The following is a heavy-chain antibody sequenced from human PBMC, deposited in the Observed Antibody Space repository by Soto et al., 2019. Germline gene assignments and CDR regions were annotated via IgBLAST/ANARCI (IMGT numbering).Heavy chain of an antibody. J-gene: IGHJ4*02. Sequence: QVQLVQSGAEVKKPGASVKVSCKASGYTFTSYGISWVRQAPGQGLEWMGWISAYNGNTNYAQKLQGRVTMTKDTSTSTANMELRSLRSEATALYCCARGGGNRNASVDYWGQGTLGPVSS. CDR3: ARGGGNRNASVDY. D-gene: IGHD1-1*01. V-gene: IGHV1-18*01. CDR2: ISAYNGNT. CDR1: GYTFTSYG.